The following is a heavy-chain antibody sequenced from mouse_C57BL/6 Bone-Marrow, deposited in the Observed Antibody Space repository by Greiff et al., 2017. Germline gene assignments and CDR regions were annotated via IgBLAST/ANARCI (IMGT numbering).Heavy chain of an antibody. CDR2: ISYDGSN. CDR1: GYSITSGYY. D-gene: IGHD2-3*01. V-gene: IGHV3-6*01. Sequence: DVKLQESGPGLVKPSQSLSLTCSVTGYSITSGYYWNWIRQFPGNKLEWMGYISYDGSNNYNPSLKNRISITRDTSKNQFFLKLNSVITEDTATYYCARDGYSPYYYAMDYWGQGTSVTVSS. J-gene: IGHJ4*01. CDR3: ARDGYSPYYYAMDY.